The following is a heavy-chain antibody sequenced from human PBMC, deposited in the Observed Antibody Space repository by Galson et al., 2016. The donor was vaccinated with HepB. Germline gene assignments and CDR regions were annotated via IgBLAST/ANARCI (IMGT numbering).Heavy chain of an antibody. J-gene: IGHJ5*01. CDR3: ATEPSPRWYGCEDFHS. CDR1: GFTFSDYA. V-gene: IGHV3-23*01. Sequence: SLRLSCAASGFTFSDYAMRWGRQAPGKGLEWVSSISSNVGSTYYADSVKGRFTISRDNSKNTLYLQMNSLRPEDTALYYCATEPSPRWYGCEDFHSWGQGTLVTVSS. D-gene: IGHD6-13*01. CDR2: ISSNVGST.